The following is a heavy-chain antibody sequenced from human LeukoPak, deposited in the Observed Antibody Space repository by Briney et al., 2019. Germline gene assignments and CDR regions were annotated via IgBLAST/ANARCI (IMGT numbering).Heavy chain of an antibody. CDR2: IYYSGST. J-gene: IGHJ4*02. CDR3: ARVSGYDWESFYDY. D-gene: IGHD5-12*01. V-gene: IGHV4-39*07. CDR1: GGSISSSSYY. Sequence: PSETLSLTCTVSGGSISSSSYYWGWLRQPPGKGLEWIGSIYYSGSTYYNPSLKSRVTISVDTSKNQFSLKLSSATAADTAMYYCARVSGYDWESFYDYWGQGSLVTVSS.